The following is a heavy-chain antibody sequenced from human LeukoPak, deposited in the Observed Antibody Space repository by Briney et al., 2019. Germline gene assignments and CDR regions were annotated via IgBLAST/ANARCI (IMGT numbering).Heavy chain of an antibody. CDR2: IIPIFGTA. CDR1: GGTFSSYA. Sequence: SVKVSCKASGGTFSSYAISWVRQAPGQGLEWMGGIIPIFGTANYAQKFQGRVTITTDESTSRAYMELSSLRSEDTAVYYCARGNYDILTGYYTSFDYWGQGTLVTVSS. V-gene: IGHV1-69*05. J-gene: IGHJ4*02. D-gene: IGHD3-9*01. CDR3: ARGNYDILTGYYTSFDY.